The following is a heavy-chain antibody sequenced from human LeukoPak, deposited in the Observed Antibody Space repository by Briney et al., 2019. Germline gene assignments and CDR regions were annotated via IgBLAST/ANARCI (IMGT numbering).Heavy chain of an antibody. Sequence: GGSLRLSCAASTFTFSRYAMAWVRQAPGKGLEWVSAISPTGASTYYADSVKGRFTISRDNSKNTLSLEMNSLRAEDTAVYYCAREISSWYRTEGRFDPWGQGTLVTVSS. CDR1: TFTFSRYA. CDR3: AREISSWYRTEGRFDP. V-gene: IGHV3-23*01. J-gene: IGHJ5*02. D-gene: IGHD6-13*01. CDR2: ISPTGAST.